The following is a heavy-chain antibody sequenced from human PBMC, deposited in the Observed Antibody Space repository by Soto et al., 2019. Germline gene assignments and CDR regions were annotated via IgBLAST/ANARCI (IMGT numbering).Heavy chain of an antibody. CDR2: INHRGST. V-gene: IGHV4-34*01. Sequence: SETLSLTCAVYGGSFSGYYWSWIRQPPGKGLEWIGEINHRGSTNYNPSLKSRVTISVDTSKNQFSLKLSSVTAADTAVYYCARAPESDGYSYGPSDAFDIWGQGTMVTVSS. CDR1: GGSFSGYY. D-gene: IGHD5-18*01. CDR3: ARAPESDGYSYGPSDAFDI. J-gene: IGHJ3*02.